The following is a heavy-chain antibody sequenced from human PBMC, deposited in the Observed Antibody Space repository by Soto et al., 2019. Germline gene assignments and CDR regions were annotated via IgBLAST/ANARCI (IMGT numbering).Heavy chain of an antibody. J-gene: IGHJ4*02. CDR1: GFTFSNAW. CDR2: IKSKTDGGTT. D-gene: IGHD3-3*01. V-gene: IGHV3-15*01. CDR3: TTDLLWLTYYDFWSGYQADY. Sequence: GGSLRLSCAASGFTFSNAWMSWVRQAPGKGLEWVGRIKSKTDGGTTDYAAPVKGRFTISRDDSKNTLYLQMNSLKTEDTAVYYCTTDLLWLTYYDFWSGYQADYWGQGTLVTVSS.